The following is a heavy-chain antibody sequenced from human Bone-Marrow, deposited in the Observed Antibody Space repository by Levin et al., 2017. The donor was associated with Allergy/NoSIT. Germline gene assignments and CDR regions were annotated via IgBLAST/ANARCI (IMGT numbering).Heavy chain of an antibody. CDR1: GFTFSSYG. CDR2: IWYDGSNK. D-gene: IGHD3-10*01. J-gene: IGHJ5*02. CDR3: ARDREGRITMVRVSNWFDP. Sequence: GESLKISCAASGFTFSSYGMHWVRQAPGKGLEWVAVIWYDGSNKYYADSVKGRFTISRDNSKNTLYLQMNSLRAEDTAVYYCARDREGRITMVRVSNWFDPWGQGTLVTVSS. V-gene: IGHV3-33*01.